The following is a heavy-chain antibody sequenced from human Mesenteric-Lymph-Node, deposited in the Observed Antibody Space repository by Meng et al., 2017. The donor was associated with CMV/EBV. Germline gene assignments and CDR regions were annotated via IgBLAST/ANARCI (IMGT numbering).Heavy chain of an antibody. CDR1: GFTFSSYE. CDR2: ISYSGSPI. Sequence: GGSLRLSCAASGFTFSSYEMNWVRQAPGKGLEWVSYISYSGSPIYYADSVKGRFTISRDNAKNSLYLQMNSLRAEDTAVYYCARDDYGGLYFDYWGQGTLVTVSS. D-gene: IGHD4-23*01. V-gene: IGHV3-48*03. CDR3: ARDDYGGLYFDY. J-gene: IGHJ4*02.